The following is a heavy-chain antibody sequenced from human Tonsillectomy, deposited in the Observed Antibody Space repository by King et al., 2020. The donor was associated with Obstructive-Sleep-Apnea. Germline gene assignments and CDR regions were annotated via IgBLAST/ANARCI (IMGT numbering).Heavy chain of an antibody. V-gene: IGHV3-9*01. Sequence: QLVQSGGGLVQPGRSLRLSCAASGFTFDDYAMHWVRQAPGKGLEWVSGISWNSYSIDYADSVKGRFTISRDNAKNSLYLQMNSLRAEDTASYYCARVNHGLDVWGQGTTVTVSS. CDR1: GFTFDDYA. J-gene: IGHJ6*02. CDR3: ARVNHGLDV. CDR2: ISWNSYSI.